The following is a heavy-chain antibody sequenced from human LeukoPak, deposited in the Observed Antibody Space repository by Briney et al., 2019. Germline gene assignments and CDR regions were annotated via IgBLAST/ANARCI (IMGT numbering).Heavy chain of an antibody. J-gene: IGHJ4*02. D-gene: IGHD2-2*01. CDR3: SGRGSSRSPWAH. CDR2: IRPDGSEQ. CDR1: GFPFSSFW. Sequence: GGSLRLSCAASGFPFSSFWMNWVPQTPGGGLEWLANIRPDGSEQYYVDSVRGRFTISRDNAKNSVYLDMNNLRVDDTGVYYCSGRGSSRSPWAHWGQGTLVSVSS. V-gene: IGHV3-7*01.